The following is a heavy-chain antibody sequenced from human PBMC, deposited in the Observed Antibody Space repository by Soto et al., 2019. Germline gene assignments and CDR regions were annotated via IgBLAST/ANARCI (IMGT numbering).Heavy chain of an antibody. V-gene: IGHV3-23*04. D-gene: IGHD6-19*01. CDR2: ISSSADST. J-gene: IGHJ2*01. CDR3: AKGDLAVAARKRYWYFDL. CDR1: GFTFDDYA. Sequence: EVQLVESGGGLVQPGRSLRLSCAASGFTFDDYAMHWVRQAPGKGLEWVSGISSSADSTYYADSVKGRFTISRDNSKRTLYLQMNSLRGEDTAVYYCAKGDLAVAARKRYWYFDLWGRGTLVTVSS.